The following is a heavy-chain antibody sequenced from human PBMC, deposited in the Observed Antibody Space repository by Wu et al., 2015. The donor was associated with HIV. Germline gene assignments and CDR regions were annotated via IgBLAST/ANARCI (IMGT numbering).Heavy chain of an antibody. J-gene: IGHJ4*02. CDR1: GYSFTHYG. D-gene: IGHD2-21*01. CDR2: LIPMYGTA. Sequence: QVHLVQSGVEVKKPGASVKVSCKASGYSFTHYGIAWVRQAPGQGLEWMGRLIPMYGTADYAQKFQGRVTITADVSTNTAYMVVSSLTFDDTAVYYCAREIQLLYQWGQGTQVTVSS. CDR3: AREIQLLYQ. V-gene: IGHV1-69*13.